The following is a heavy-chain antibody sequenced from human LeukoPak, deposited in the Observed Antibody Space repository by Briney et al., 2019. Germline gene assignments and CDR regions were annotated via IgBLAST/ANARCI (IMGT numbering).Heavy chain of an antibody. CDR3: ARWFGDPYYFDY. D-gene: IGHD3-10*01. V-gene: IGHV4-30-4*01. CDR1: GGSINSGDYY. J-gene: IGHJ4*02. Sequence: PSQTLSLTCTVSGGSINSGDYYWSWIRQPPGKGLEWIGYIYYSGSTYYNPSLKSRVTISVDTPKNQFSLKLSSVTAADTAVYYCARWFGDPYYFDYWGQGTLVTVSS. CDR2: IYYSGST.